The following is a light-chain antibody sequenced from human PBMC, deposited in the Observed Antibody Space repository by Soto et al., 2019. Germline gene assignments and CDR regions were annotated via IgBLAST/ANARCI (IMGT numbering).Light chain of an antibody. Sequence: AIQMTQSPSSLSASVGDRVTITCRASQGIRSGLGWYQQKPGKAPNLLIYTASTLQSGVPSRFSGSGSGTDFTLTISSLQPGDFATYYCIQYYNYPLTFGGGTKVDIK. CDR3: IQYYNYPLT. CDR1: QGIRSG. V-gene: IGKV1-6*01. CDR2: TAS. J-gene: IGKJ4*01.